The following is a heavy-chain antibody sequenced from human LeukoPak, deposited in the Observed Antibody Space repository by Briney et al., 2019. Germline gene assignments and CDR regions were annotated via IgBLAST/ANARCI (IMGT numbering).Heavy chain of an antibody. V-gene: IGHV3-48*04. CDR2: ISSTSSVI. Sequence: GGSLRLSCAASGFTFSSYSMNWVRQAPGKGLEWVSYISSTSSVIYYADSVKGRFTISRDNAKNSLYLQMNSLRAEDTAVYYCAELGITMIGGVWGKGTTVTISS. CDR3: AELGITMIGGV. D-gene: IGHD3-10*02. CDR1: GFTFSSYS. J-gene: IGHJ6*04.